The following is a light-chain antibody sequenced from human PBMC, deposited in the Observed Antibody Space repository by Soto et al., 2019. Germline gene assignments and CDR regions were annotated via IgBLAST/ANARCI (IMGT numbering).Light chain of an antibody. Sequence: DIVLTQSPGTLSLSPGERATLSCRASQSVANNALAWYQQKGGQAPRLLINDASSRATGIPDRFSGSGSGTDFTLTISRLEPEDFALYYCHQYGSSPGTFGQGTRLEIK. CDR2: DAS. J-gene: IGKJ5*01. CDR3: HQYGSSPGT. CDR1: QSVANNA. V-gene: IGKV3-20*01.